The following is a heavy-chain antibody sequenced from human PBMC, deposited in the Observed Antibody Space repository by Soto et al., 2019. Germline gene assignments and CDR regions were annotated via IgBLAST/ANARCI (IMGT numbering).Heavy chain of an antibody. J-gene: IGHJ6*03. V-gene: IGHV1-24*01. CDR2: FDPEDGET. Sequence: ASVKVSCKVSGYTLTELSMHWVRQAPGKGLEWMGGFDPEDGETIYAQKFQGRVTMTEDTSTDTAYMELSSLRSEDTAVYYCATGDCSSTSCYGPYYYYMDVWGKGTTVTV. D-gene: IGHD2-2*01. CDR1: GYTLTELS. CDR3: ATGDCSSTSCYGPYYYYMDV.